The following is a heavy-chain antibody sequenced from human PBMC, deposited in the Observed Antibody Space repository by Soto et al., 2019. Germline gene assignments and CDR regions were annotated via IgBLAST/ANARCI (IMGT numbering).Heavy chain of an antibody. CDR1: GYTFTSYA. CDR3: ARFFPVIRFLEWPLYYYAMDV. V-gene: IGHV1-3*01. Sequence: ASVKVSCKASGYTFTSYAMHWVRQAPGQRLEWIGWINAGNGNTKYSQKYQGRDTITRDPSASTAYMELSSQRSEDTAVYYCARFFPVIRFLEWPLYYYAMDVWGQGTTVTVP. J-gene: IGHJ6*02. D-gene: IGHD3-3*01. CDR2: INAGNGNT.